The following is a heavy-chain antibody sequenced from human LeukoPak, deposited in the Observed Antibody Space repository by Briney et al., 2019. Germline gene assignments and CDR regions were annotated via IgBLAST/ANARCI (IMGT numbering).Heavy chain of an antibody. CDR2: ISGSGDST. V-gene: IGHV3-23*01. D-gene: IGHD3-16*02. CDR3: AKDPLSRLGELSLVSYFDY. CDR1: GFTFSSYG. J-gene: IGHJ4*02. Sequence: GGSLRLSCAASGFTFSSYGMTWVRQAPGKGLEWVSTISGSGDSTYYPDSVEGRFTISRDNSKNTLYLQMNSLRAEDTAVYYCAKDPLSRLGELSLVSYFDYWGQGTLVTVSS.